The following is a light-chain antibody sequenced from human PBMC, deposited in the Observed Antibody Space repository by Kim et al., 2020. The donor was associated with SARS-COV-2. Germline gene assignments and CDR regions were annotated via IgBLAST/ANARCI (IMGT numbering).Light chain of an antibody. CDR1: QTVDRN. CDR3: QQFSKWPLT. V-gene: IGKV3-15*01. J-gene: IGKJ4*01. CDR2: RAS. Sequence: PGERVTLSCGASQTVDRNLAWYQQKGGQPPRLLIYRASTRATDIPDRFSGSGSGTEFTLTIHSLRSEDSGNYYCQQFSKWPLTFGGGTKVDIK.